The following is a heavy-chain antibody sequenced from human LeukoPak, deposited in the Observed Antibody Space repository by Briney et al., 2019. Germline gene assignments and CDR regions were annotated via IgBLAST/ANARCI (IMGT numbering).Heavy chain of an antibody. CDR2: IYYSGST. Sequence: SETLSLTCTVSGGSISSYYWSWIRQPPGKGLEWIGYIYYSGSTHYNPSLKSRVTISVDTSNNQFSLKLSSVPAADPAVYYCARPRYYFGSGTYFLSPPDNWFDPWGQGTLVTVSS. J-gene: IGHJ5*02. V-gene: IGHV4-59*01. CDR1: GGSISSYY. CDR3: ARPRYYFGSGTYFLSPPDNWFDP. D-gene: IGHD3-10*01.